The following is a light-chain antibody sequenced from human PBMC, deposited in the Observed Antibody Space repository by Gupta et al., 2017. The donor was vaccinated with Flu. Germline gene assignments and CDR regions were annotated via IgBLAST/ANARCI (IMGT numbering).Light chain of an antibody. CDR2: ENT. V-gene: IGLV1-51*02. J-gene: IGLJ3*02. Sequence: QSVLTQPPSVPAAPGQTVTISCSGGTSNIGINYVSWYQLLPGAAPKLLIWENTRRRSGIPDRFSGSRSGTSATLGIAGLQTGDEADYYCGVWDSSLSVWVFGGGTKLTGL. CDR3: GVWDSSLSVWV. CDR1: TSNIGINY.